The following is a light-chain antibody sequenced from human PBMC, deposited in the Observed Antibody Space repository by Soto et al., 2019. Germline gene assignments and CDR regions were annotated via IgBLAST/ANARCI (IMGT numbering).Light chain of an antibody. Sequence: DIQMTQSPSTLSASVGDRVTITCRASQSIRNWLAWYQQKPGKAPKVLIYEASRLHSGVPSRFSGSGSVSEFTLTINSLQPDDSATYYCQQYHNFPTFGPGTRVEIK. CDR3: QQYHNFPT. V-gene: IGKV1-5*03. CDR2: EAS. CDR1: QSIRNW. J-gene: IGKJ3*01.